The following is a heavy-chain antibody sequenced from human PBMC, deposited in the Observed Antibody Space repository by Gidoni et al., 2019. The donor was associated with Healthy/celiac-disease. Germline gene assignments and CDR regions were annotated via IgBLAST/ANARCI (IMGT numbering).Heavy chain of an antibody. V-gene: IGHV4-39*01. CDR1: GGSISSSSSY. J-gene: IGHJ5*02. CDR3: ARHGGYCSGGSCYQGNWFDP. D-gene: IGHD2-15*01. CDR2: IYYSGST. Sequence: QLQLQASGPGLVKPSETLSLTCTASGGSISSSSSYWGWIRQPPGKGLEWIGSIYYSGSTYYNPSLKSRVTISVDTSKNLFSLKLSSVTAADTAVYYCARHGGYCSGGSCYQGNWFDPWGQGTLVTVSS.